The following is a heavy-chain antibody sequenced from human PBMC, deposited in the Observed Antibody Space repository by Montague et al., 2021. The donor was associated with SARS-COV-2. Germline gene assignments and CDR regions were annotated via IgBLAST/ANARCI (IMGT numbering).Heavy chain of an antibody. CDR1: GDSIMGYR. J-gene: IGHJ5*02. Sequence: SETLSLTCGVSGDSIMGYRWSCVRKPPGRGLEWIGDVRDSGTTNYNPSLTNRITISIDTSKAQFSLILTSVNAADTAVYYCARFFRVGTSSAFDPWGQGILVTVSS. CDR2: VRDSGTT. CDR3: ARFFRVGTSSAFDP. D-gene: IGHD3-10*01. V-gene: IGHV4-59*08.